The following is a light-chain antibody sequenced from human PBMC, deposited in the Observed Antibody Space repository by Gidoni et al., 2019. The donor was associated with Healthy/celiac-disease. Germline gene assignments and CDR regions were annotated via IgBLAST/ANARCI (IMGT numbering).Light chain of an antibody. V-gene: IGKV3-11*01. J-gene: IGKJ4*01. CDR2: DAS. CDR3: QQRSNWPPT. Sequence: EIVLTQSPANLSLSPGERATLSCRASQSVSSYLAWYQQKPGQAPRLLIYDASNRATGIPARVSGSGSGTYFTLTISSLEPEDFAVYYCQQRSNWPPTFGGGTKVEIK. CDR1: QSVSSY.